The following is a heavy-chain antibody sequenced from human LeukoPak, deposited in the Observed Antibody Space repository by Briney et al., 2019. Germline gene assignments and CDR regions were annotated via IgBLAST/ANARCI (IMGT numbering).Heavy chain of an antibody. J-gene: IGHJ3*02. CDR1: GGSLNDYL. CDR2: VGHGGTT. Sequence: SETLSLTCAVYGGSLNDYLWSWIRQPPGQGLEWIGEVGHGGTTNYNPSLKSRVTISVDTSKNQFSLKLNSVTAADTAVYFCARELISSRAAFDTWGQGTVVTVSS. D-gene: IGHD3-10*01. V-gene: IGHV4-34*01. CDR3: ARELISSRAAFDT.